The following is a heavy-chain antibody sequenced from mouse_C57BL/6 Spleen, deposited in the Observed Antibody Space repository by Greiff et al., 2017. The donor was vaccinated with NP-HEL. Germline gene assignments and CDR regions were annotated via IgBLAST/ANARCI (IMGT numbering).Heavy chain of an antibody. J-gene: IGHJ2*01. V-gene: IGHV1-22*01. D-gene: IGHD2-4*01. Sequence: EVQLQQSGPELVKPGASVKMSCKASGYTFTDYNMHWVKQSHGKSLEWIGYINPNNGGTSYNQKFKVKVTLTVNKSSSTAYMELRSLTSEDSAVYYCSREGIYYDDDGYLDYLGQGTTLTVSS. CDR3: SREGIYYDDDGYLDY. CDR2: INPNNGGT. CDR1: GYTFTDYN.